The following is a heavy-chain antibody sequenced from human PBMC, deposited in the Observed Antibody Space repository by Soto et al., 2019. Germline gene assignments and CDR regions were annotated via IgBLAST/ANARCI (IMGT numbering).Heavy chain of an antibody. J-gene: IGHJ6*02. Sequence: QVQLVQSGAEVKNPGASVKVSCKASLHTFTRYGIGWARQAPGQGLEWMGWINTYNRNTNYAQNVQGRVTLTTDTSTSTAYMELRSLRSNDTAIYYCAMVDVYVTPSPQDVWGQGTTVIVSS. CDR3: AMVDVYVTPSPQDV. CDR2: INTYNRNT. D-gene: IGHD3-16*01. CDR1: LHTFTRYG. V-gene: IGHV1-18*01.